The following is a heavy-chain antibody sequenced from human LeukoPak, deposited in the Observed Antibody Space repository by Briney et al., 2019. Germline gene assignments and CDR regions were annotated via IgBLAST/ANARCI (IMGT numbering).Heavy chain of an antibody. V-gene: IGHV3-23*01. Sequence: GGSLRLSCAASGFTFNSYGMSRVRQAPGKGLECVPAISGRGANTYYAVSVEGRLTISRDNSKNTLYLQMNSLRAEDTSIYYCARRSDYGSNGNYSAYCSQGTPVTVYS. D-gene: IGHD4-23*01. CDR1: GFTFNSYG. CDR2: ISGRGANT. J-gene: IGHJ4*02. CDR3: ARRSDYGSNGNYSAY.